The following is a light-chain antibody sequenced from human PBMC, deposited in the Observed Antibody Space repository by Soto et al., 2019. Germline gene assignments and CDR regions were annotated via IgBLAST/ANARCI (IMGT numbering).Light chain of an antibody. CDR2: AAS. Sequence: AIQMTQSPSSLSASVGDRVTITCRASQGIRNDLGWYQQKPGKAPKLLIYAASSLQSGVPSRFSGSGSGTDFTLTISSLEPEDFAVYYCQQRSNWPLTFGQGTRLEIK. V-gene: IGKV1-6*01. CDR1: QGIRND. CDR3: QQRSNWPLT. J-gene: IGKJ5*01.